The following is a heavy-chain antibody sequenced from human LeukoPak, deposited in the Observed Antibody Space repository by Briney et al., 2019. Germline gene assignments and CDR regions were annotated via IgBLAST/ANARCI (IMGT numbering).Heavy chain of an antibody. V-gene: IGHV3-23*01. CDR1: GFTFSSFA. Sequence: GGSLRLSCAASGFTFSSFAMSWVRQPPGKGLEWVATLSGSGAGTYYSDSVQGRFTISRDNSKRTLFLQMNSLRAEDTAFYYCAKAELGVDTFFDYWGQGTLVTVSS. CDR3: AKAELGVDTFFDY. CDR2: LSGSGAGT. J-gene: IGHJ4*02. D-gene: IGHD3-3*01.